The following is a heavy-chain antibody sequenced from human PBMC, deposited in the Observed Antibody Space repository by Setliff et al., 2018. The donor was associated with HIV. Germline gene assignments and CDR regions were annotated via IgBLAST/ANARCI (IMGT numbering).Heavy chain of an antibody. V-gene: IGHV1-46*01. D-gene: IGHD6-13*01. CDR2: INPSGGST. J-gene: IGHJ4*02. CDR1: GYTFTKYD. Sequence: ASVKVSCKASGYTFTKYDINWVRQAPGQGLEWMGIINPSGGSTTYAQKFQGRVTMTRDTSTSTVYMELSSLRSDDTAVYYCARELYISSFVYNYWGQGTLVTVSS. CDR3: ARELYISSFVYNY.